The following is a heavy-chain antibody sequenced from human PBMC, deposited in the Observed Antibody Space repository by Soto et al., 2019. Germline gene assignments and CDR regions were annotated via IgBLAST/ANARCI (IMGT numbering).Heavy chain of an antibody. CDR3: ARAGIAAAGSGEYAMDV. J-gene: IGHJ6*02. D-gene: IGHD6-13*01. CDR2: INPNSGGT. V-gene: IGHV1-2*02. CDR1: GYTFTGYY. Sequence: QVHLVQSGAEVRKPGASVKVSCKTSGYTFTGYYVHWVRQAPGQGLEWMGWINPNSGGTKFAQNFQCRVTMTRDSYISTAFMDLSRLRSDDTAVYYCARAGIAAAGSGEYAMDVWGQGTTVTVSS.